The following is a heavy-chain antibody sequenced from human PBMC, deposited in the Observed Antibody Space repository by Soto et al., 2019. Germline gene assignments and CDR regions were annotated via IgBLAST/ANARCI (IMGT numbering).Heavy chain of an antibody. Sequence: QVQLQESGPGLVKPSGTLSLTCAVSGGSISSSNWWSWVRQPPGKGLEWIGEIYHSGSTNYNPSLKSGVTRSVDKSKNQFPLKRRSVTAADTAAYYCARVGWSGGSCPASFQHSGQGTLVTVSS. V-gene: IGHV4-4*02. CDR2: IYHSGST. CDR3: ARVGWSGGSCPASFQH. CDR1: GGSISSSNW. J-gene: IGHJ1*01. D-gene: IGHD2-15*01.